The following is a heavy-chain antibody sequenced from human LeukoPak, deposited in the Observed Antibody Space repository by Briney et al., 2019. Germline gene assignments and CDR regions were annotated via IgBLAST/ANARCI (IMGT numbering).Heavy chain of an antibody. D-gene: IGHD6-13*01. CDR2: IYYSGST. CDR3: ARVGGIGAADWFDP. V-gene: IGHV4-30-4*01. CDR1: GGSISSGDYY. Sequence: SQTLSLTCTVSGGSISSGDYYWSWIRQPPGKGLEWIGYIYYSGSTYYNPSLKSRVTISVDTSKNQFSLKLSSVTAADTAVYYCARVGGIGAADWFDPWGQGTLVTVSS. J-gene: IGHJ5*02.